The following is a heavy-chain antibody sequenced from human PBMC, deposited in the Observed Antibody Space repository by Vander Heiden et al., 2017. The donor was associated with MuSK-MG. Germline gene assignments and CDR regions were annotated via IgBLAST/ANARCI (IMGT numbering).Heavy chain of an antibody. CDR2: IRGSGGST. D-gene: IGHD1-26*01. CDR1: GSTFSSYA. J-gene: IGHJ4*02. V-gene: IGHV3-23*01. CDR3: AKPVGATLFDS. Sequence: EVQLLASGGGLVQPGGSLRLSCAASGSTFSSYAMSLVRQGPGKGLEWVSAIRGSGGSTYYADSVKGRFTISRDNSKNTLFLQMNSLRAEDRAVYYCAKPVGATLFDSWCQGTLVTVSS.